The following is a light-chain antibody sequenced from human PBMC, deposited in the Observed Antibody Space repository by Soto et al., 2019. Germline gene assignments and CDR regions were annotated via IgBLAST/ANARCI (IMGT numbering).Light chain of an antibody. J-gene: IGKJ1*01. CDR2: GAS. V-gene: IGKV3-20*01. Sequence: EIVLTQSPGTLSLSPVDGATLSCMASQTVGNNFLAWYQQRPGQAPRLLIHGASSRATGIPDRFSGSGSGTEFTLTIDRLEPEDFAVYYCQQYGILPRTFGQGTKVDIK. CDR1: QTVGNNF. CDR3: QQYGILPRT.